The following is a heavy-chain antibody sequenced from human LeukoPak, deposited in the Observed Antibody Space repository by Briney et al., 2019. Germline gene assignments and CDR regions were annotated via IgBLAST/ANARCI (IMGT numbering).Heavy chain of an antibody. D-gene: IGHD6-13*01. J-gene: IGHJ4*02. V-gene: IGHV3-33*01. CDR3: ARDGEIAAAGMFY. Sequence: PGGSLRLSCAASGFTFSSYGMHWVRQAPGKGLEWVAVIWYDGSNKYYADSVKGRFTISRDNSKNTLYLQMNSLRAEDTAAYYCARDGEIAAAGMFYWGQGTLVTVSS. CDR1: GFTFSSYG. CDR2: IWYDGSNK.